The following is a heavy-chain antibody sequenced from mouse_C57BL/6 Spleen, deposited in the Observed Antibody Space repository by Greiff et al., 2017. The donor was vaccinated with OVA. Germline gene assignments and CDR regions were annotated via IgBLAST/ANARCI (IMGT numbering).Heavy chain of an antibody. D-gene: IGHD2-4*01. Sequence: VQLQQPGTELVKPGASVKLSCKASGYTFTSYWMHWVKQRPGQGLEWIGNINPSNGGTNYNEKFKSKATLTVDKSSSTAYMQLSSLTSEDSAVYYCARGRGFNDDYDGFDYWGQGTTLTVSS. CDR1: GYTFTSYW. CDR3: ARGRGFNDDYDGFDY. J-gene: IGHJ2*01. CDR2: INPSNGGT. V-gene: IGHV1-53*01.